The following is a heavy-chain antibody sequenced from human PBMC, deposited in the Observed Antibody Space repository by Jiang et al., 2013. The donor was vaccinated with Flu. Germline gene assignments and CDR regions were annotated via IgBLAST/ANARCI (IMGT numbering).Heavy chain of an antibody. Sequence: LLKPSETLSLTCTVSGGSISSSSYYWGWIRQPPGKGLEWIGSIYYRGSTYYNPSLKSRITISVDTSKNHFSLKLSSVTAADTAVYYCGSLYSGSYGYWGQGTLVTVSS. J-gene: IGHJ4*02. V-gene: IGHV4-39*02. D-gene: IGHD1-26*01. CDR2: IYYRGST. CDR1: GGSISSSSYY. CDR3: GSLYSGSYGY.